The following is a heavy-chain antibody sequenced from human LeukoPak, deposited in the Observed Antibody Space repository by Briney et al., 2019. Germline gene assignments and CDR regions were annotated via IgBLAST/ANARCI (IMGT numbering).Heavy chain of an antibody. D-gene: IGHD2-2*01. V-gene: IGHV3-7*03. CDR1: EFTFSNYW. Sequence: GGSLGLPCAASEFTFSNYWMSWVRQAPGKGLESVANIKQDGGEIYYVDSVKGRFTISRDNSKNTLYLHMNSLSAEDTAIYYCAKDSFSTRWGQGTLVTVSS. J-gene: IGHJ4*02. CDR3: AKDSFSTR. CDR2: IKQDGGEI.